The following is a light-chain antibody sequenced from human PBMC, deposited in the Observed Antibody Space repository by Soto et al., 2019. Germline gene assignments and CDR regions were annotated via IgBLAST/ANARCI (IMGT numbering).Light chain of an antibody. Sequence: DIQMTQSPSSLSASVGDRVTITCRASQSISSYLNWYQQKPGKAPKVLIYDASSLQSGVPSRFSGSGSGTDFTLTISSLQPEDFSTYYCQQSYTTPPWTFGQGTKVAIK. J-gene: IGKJ1*01. CDR2: DAS. V-gene: IGKV1-39*01. CDR3: QQSYTTPPWT. CDR1: QSISSY.